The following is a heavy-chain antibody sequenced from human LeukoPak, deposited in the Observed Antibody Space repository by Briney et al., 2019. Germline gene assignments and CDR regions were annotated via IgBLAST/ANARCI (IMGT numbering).Heavy chain of an antibody. CDR3: ARGLGTYWGKDFLNWFDP. Sequence: ASVKVSCKASGYGFTNYDINWVRQAAGQGLEWMGWVNPNNGDAGFSQKFQGRVTLTSNTSLTTAYMELTSLTSEDTAVYYCARGLGTYWGKDFLNWFDPWGQGTLVTVSS. CDR1: GYGFTNYD. V-gene: IGHV1-8*02. CDR2: VNPNNGDA. D-gene: IGHD7-27*01. J-gene: IGHJ5*02.